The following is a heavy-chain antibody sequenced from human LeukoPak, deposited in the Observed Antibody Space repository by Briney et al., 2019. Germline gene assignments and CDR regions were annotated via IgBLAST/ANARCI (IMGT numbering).Heavy chain of an antibody. CDR2: ITRSGGST. CDR1: GFTFSSYA. CDR3: AKERIGDFDY. Sequence: GGSLRLSCAASGFTFSSYAMSWVRQVPGKGLEWVSAITRSGGSTYYADSVKGRFTISRDNSKNMLYLQMNSPRAGDTAVYFCAKERIGDFDYWGQGTLVPVSS. D-gene: IGHD3-16*01. J-gene: IGHJ4*02. V-gene: IGHV3-23*01.